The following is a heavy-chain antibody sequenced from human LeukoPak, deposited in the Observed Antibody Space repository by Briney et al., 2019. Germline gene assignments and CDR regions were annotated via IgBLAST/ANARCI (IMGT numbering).Heavy chain of an antibody. Sequence: SETLSLTCAVYGGSFNGYYWSWIRQPPGKGLEWIGEINHSGSTSYNPSLKNRVTISVDTSKNQFSLKLSSVTAADTAVYYCARGLTSSTASHYFDYWGQGTLVTVSS. CDR1: GGSFNGYY. CDR3: ARGLTSSTASHYFDY. CDR2: INHSGST. D-gene: IGHD2-2*01. V-gene: IGHV4-34*01. J-gene: IGHJ4*02.